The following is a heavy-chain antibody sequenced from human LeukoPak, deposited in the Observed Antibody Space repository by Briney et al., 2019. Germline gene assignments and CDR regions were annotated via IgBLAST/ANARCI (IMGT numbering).Heavy chain of an antibody. Sequence: GGSLRLSCVASGFTFSSYTMNWVRQAPGKGLEWVSSITSGSYIYYAESVKGRFTISRDNAKNSLYLQMNSLRAEDTAVYYCARDPAADDYSGQGTLVTVSS. CDR1: GFTFSSYT. V-gene: IGHV3-21*01. D-gene: IGHD6-13*01. CDR3: ARDPAADDY. CDR2: ITSGSYI. J-gene: IGHJ4*02.